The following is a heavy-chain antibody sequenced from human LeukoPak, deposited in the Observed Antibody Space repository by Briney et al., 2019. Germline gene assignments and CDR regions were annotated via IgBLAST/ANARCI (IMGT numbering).Heavy chain of an antibody. Sequence: PGGSLRLSCAASGFTLSIYSMHWVRQAPGKGLEWVSFIYSDNTHYSDSVKGRFTISRDNSKNTLYLQMNSLRAEDTAVYYCARRAGAYSHPYDYWGQGTLVTVSS. V-gene: IGHV3-53*01. J-gene: IGHJ4*02. CDR1: GFTLSIYS. CDR3: ARRAGAYSHPYDY. CDR2: IYSDNT. D-gene: IGHD4/OR15-4a*01.